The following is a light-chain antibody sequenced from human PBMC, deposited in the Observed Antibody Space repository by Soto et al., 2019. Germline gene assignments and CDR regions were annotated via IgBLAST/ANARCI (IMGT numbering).Light chain of an antibody. CDR2: GAS. Sequence: ETVLTQSPGTLSLSPGERGTLSCRASQSVSSNYLAWYQQKPGQAPRLLIYGASNRATGIPDRFSGSGSGTDLTLTISRLEPEDYAVYYCQQYGRSPRTFGQGTKVDI. CDR1: QSVSSNY. CDR3: QQYGRSPRT. V-gene: IGKV3-20*01. J-gene: IGKJ1*01.